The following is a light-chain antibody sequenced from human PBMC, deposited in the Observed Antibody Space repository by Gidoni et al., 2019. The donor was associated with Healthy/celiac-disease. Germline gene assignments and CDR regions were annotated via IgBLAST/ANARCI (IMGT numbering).Light chain of an antibody. CDR1: SSNIGAGYD. CDR2: GNS. J-gene: IGLJ2*01. CDR3: QSYDSSLSGSV. Sequence: QSALTQPPSVPAAPGQRVTISCTASSSNIGAGYDVHWYQQLPGTAPKLLIYGNSNRPSGVPDRFSGSKSGTSASLAITGLQAEDEADYYCQSYDSSLSGSVFGGGTKLTVL. V-gene: IGLV1-40*01.